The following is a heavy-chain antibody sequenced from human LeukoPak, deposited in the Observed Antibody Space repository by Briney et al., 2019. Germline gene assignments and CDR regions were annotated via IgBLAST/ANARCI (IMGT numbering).Heavy chain of an antibody. J-gene: IGHJ5*02. V-gene: IGHV4-4*07. D-gene: IGHD4-11*01. CDR1: GGSISSYY. CDR3: ASSPTVTNNWFDP. Sequence: SETLSLTCTVSGGSISSYYWSWIRQPAGRGLEWIGRIYTSGSTNYNPSLKSRVTMSVDTSKNQFSLKLSSVTAADTAVYYCASSPTVTNNWFDPWGQGTLVTVSS. CDR2: IYTSGST.